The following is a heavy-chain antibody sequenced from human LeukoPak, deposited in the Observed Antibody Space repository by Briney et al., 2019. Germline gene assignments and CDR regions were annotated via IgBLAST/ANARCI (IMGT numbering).Heavy chain of an antibody. D-gene: IGHD3-22*01. V-gene: IGHV4-30-4*01. CDR3: ARASSGFHLGSFDH. J-gene: IGHJ4*02. CDR2: ISYSGIT. CDR1: GGSISRGDHY. Sequence: SETLSLTCSVSGGSISRGDHYWSWLRLPPGKGPEWIGYISYSGITYYTPSLKSRLTMSVDTSKNEISLRLTSVTAADTAVYYCARASSGFHLGSFDHWGQGILVTVSS.